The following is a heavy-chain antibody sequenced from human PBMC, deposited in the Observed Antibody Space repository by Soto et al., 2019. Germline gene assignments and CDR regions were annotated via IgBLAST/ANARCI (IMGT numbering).Heavy chain of an antibody. CDR1: GFSFNSYG. D-gene: IGHD6-19*01. J-gene: IGHJ4*02. CDR2: IWSDGSNK. V-gene: IGHV3-33*01. CDR3: ARGYNSGPPDPYNEY. Sequence: QVQLVESGGGVVQPGRSLRLSCAASGFSFNSYGMQWVRQAPGKGLEWVALIWSDGSNKYYADSVKGRFTISRDNSKNTLYLQMSSLRAEDTAVYYCARGYNSGPPDPYNEYWGKGTLVTVSS.